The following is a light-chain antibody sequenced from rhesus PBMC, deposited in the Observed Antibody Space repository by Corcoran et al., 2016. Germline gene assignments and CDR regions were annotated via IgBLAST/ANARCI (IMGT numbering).Light chain of an antibody. Sequence: QAGPTQPPSVSGSPGQSVTISCTGTSSDVGGFNYVSWYQHHPGKAPKLMIYGVSQRPSGVSDRFSGSKSGNTASLTISGLQAEDEADYFCCSYTPTDTYIFGVGTRLTVL. CDR1: SSDVGGFNY. CDR3: CSYTPTDTYI. J-gene: IGLJ1*01. CDR2: GVS. V-gene: IGLV2S7*01.